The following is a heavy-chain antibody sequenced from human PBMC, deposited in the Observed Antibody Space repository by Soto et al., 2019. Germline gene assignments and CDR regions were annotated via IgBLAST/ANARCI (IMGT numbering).Heavy chain of an antibody. D-gene: IGHD1-26*01. CDR2: IHNSGST. J-gene: IGHJ5*02. V-gene: IGHV4-59*11. Sequence: PSETLSLTCTVSGGPISNHFWTWIRQPPGKGLEWIGYIHNSGSTNYNPSLNSRVTISLDASKNHFSLNLNSVTAADTAVYYCARAVYSGSYFGFDPWSQGTLVTVSS. CDR3: ARAVYSGSYFGFDP. CDR1: GGPISNHF.